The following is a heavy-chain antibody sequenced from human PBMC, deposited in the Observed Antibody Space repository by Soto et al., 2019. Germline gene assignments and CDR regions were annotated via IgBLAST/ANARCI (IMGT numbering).Heavy chain of an antibody. V-gene: IGHV1-18*01. D-gene: IGHD3-10*01. J-gene: IGHJ4*02. CDR2: ISPYKGNT. CDR3: ARDLDASGSYYTDY. CDR1: GYTFSSIG. Sequence: QIQLVQSGAEVKKPGASVKVSCKASGYTFSSIGISWVRQAPGQGLEWMGWISPYKGNTHYAQGLQGRVTMTTDTSTSTAYMELRSLRSDVTAVYYCARDLDASGSYYTDYWGQGTLVTVSS.